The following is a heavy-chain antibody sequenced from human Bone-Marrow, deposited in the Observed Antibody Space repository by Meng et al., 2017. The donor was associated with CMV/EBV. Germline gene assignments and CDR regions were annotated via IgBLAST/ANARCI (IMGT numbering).Heavy chain of an antibody. J-gene: IGHJ6*02. CDR2: INPNSGGT. CDR1: GYTFTGYY. V-gene: IGHV1-2*02. D-gene: IGHD3-3*01. CDR3: ARGNYDPPRGYYYYYGMDV. Sequence: ASVKVSCKASGYTFTGYYMHWVRQAPGQGLEWMGWINPNSGGTNYAQKFQGRVTMTRDTSISTAYMELSRLRSDDTAVYYCARGNYDPPRGYYYYYGMDVWGQGTTVTVSS.